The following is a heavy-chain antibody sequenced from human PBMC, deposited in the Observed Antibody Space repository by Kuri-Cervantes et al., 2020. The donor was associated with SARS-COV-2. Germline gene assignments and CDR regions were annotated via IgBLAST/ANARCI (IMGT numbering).Heavy chain of an antibody. V-gene: IGHV3-21*01. CDR1: GFTFSSYA. CDR2: ISSSSSYI. Sequence: GESLKISCAASGFTFSSYAMHWVRQAPGKGLEWVSSISSSSSYIYYADSVKGRFTISRDNAKNSLYLQMNSLRAEDTAVYYCASSYYYDSSGYIFDYWGQGTLVTVSS. CDR3: ASSYYYDSSGYIFDY. J-gene: IGHJ4*02. D-gene: IGHD3-22*01.